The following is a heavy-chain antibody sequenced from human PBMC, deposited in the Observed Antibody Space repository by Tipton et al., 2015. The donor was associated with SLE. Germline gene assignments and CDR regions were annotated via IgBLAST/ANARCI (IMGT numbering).Heavy chain of an antibody. J-gene: IGHJ6*02. CDR2: IIPIFGTA. CDR3: AREEYYYGSGGYYYYGMDV. CDR1: GGTFSSYA. V-gene: IGHV1-69*01. D-gene: IGHD3-10*01. Sequence: QLVQSGPEVKKPGSSVKVSCKASGGTFSSYAISWVRQAPGQGLEWMGGIIPIFGTANYAQKFQGRVTITADESPSTAYLELSSRRSEDTAVYYCAREEYYYGSGGYYYYGMDVWGQGTTVTVSS.